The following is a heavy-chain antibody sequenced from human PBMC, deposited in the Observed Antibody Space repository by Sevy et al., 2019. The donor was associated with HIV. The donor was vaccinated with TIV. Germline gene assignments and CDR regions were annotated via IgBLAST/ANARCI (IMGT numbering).Heavy chain of an antibody. Sequence: GGSLRLSCAASGFSISSHYMSWVRQAPGKGLEWVSVIYIGGSTYFANSVKGRFTLSRDNSKNTLYLEMNSLTAEDTAVYYCARSLYDWNDGDVFDLWGQGTVVTVSS. CDR3: ARSLYDWNDGDVFDL. J-gene: IGHJ3*01. D-gene: IGHD1-1*01. CDR1: GFSISSHY. V-gene: IGHV3-66*02. CDR2: IYIGGST.